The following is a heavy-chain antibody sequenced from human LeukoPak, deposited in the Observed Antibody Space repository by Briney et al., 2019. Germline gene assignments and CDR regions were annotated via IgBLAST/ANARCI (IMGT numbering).Heavy chain of an antibody. D-gene: IGHD2-8*01. V-gene: IGHV3-48*04. CDR3: ASHQYCTNGVCYPDYYYYYYYMDV. CDR1: GFTFSSYS. Sequence: GGSLRLSCAASGFTFSSYSMNWVRQAPGKGLEWVSYISSSSSTIYYADSVKGRFTISRDNAKNSLYLQMNSLRAEDTAVYYRASHQYCTNGVCYPDYYYYYYYMDVWGKGTTVTVSS. CDR2: ISSSSSTI. J-gene: IGHJ6*03.